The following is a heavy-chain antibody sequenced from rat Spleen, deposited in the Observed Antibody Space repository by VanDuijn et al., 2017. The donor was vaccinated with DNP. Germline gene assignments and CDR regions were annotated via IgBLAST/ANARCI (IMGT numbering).Heavy chain of an antibody. D-gene: IGHD1-12*02. Sequence: EVQLVESGGGLVLPGRSLKLSCAASGFTFSDYYMAWVRLAPTRGLEWVAYISPSGSRPYSPDSVKGRFTISRDTAKSSLYLQMYSLRSEDMATYYCVRPDYYDGSYPHYWGQGVTVTVSS. J-gene: IGHJ2*01. V-gene: IGHV5-25*01. CDR1: GFTFSDYY. CDR2: ISPSGSRP. CDR3: VRPDYYDGSYPHY.